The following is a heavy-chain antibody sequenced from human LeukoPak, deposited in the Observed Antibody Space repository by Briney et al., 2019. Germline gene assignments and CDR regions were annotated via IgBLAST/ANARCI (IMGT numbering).Heavy chain of an antibody. CDR3: ASETTVWGYYYGMDV. Sequence: GGSLRLSCAASGFTFRDFAFHWVRQAPGKGLEWVAIISYDGSYKYYADSVKGRFTISRDNSKNTLYLQMNSLRPEDTAMYYCASETTVWGYYYGMDVWGQGTTVTVSS. J-gene: IGHJ6*02. CDR1: GFTFRDFA. V-gene: IGHV3-30*04. CDR2: ISYDGSYK. D-gene: IGHD4-17*01.